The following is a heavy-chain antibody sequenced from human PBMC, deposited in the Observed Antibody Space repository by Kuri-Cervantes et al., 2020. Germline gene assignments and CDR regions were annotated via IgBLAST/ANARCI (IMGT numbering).Heavy chain of an antibody. CDR2: IYTSGST. J-gene: IGHJ4*02. CDR3: ARDLYGSGTETH. Sequence: SETLSLTCTVSGGSISSGSYYWSWIRQPAGKGLEWIGRIYTSGSTNYNPSLKSRVTISVDTSKNQFSLKLSSVTAADTAVYYCARDLYGSGTETHWGQGTLVTVSS. D-gene: IGHD3-10*01. V-gene: IGHV4-61*02. CDR1: GGSISSGSYY.